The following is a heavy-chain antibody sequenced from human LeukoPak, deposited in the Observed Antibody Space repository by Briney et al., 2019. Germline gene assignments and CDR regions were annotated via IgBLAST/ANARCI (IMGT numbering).Heavy chain of an antibody. CDR1: GDTFTSYG. CDR3: ARDSGVVPAATYDY. J-gene: IGHJ4*02. CDR2: ISAYNGNT. D-gene: IGHD2-2*01. Sequence: GSSEKVSCKASGDTFTSYGISWVRQAPGQGLEWMGWISAYNGNTNYAQKLQGRVTMTTDTSTSTAYMELRILRSDDTAVYYCARDSGVVPAATYDYWGQGTLVTVSS. V-gene: IGHV1-18*01.